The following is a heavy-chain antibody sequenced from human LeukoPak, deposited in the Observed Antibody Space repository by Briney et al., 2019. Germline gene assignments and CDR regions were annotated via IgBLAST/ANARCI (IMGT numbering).Heavy chain of an antibody. V-gene: IGHV3-21*04. J-gene: IGHJ5*02. Sequence: SVKGRFTVSRDNAKSSLYLQMHSLRAEDTAVYYCARLPAQNWFDPWGQGTLVTVSS. D-gene: IGHD2-2*01. CDR3: ARLPAQNWFDP.